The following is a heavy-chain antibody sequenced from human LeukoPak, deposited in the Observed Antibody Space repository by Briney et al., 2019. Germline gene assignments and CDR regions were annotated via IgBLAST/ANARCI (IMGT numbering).Heavy chain of an antibody. D-gene: IGHD5-12*01. J-gene: IGHJ5*02. CDR1: GYTFTGYY. CDR2: INPNSGGT. Sequence: ASVKVSCKASGYTFTGYYMHWVRQAPGQGLEWMGWINPNSGGTNYAQKFQGRVTMTRDTSISTAYMELSRLRSDDTAVYYCARSGNIVGTFWFDPWGQGTLVTVSS. CDR3: ARSGNIVGTFWFDP. V-gene: IGHV1-2*02.